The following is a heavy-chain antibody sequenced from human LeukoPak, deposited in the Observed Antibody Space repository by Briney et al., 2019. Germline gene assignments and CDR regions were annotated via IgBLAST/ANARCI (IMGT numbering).Heavy chain of an antibody. D-gene: IGHD6-19*01. CDR2: IYYSGST. Sequence: SETLSFTCTVSGGSISSYYWSWIRQPPGKGLEWIGYIYYSGSTNYNPSLKSRVTISVDTSKNQFSLKLSSVTAADTAVYYCARAPSGWYRTNYFDYWGQGTLVTVSS. CDR1: GGSISSYY. CDR3: ARAPSGWYRTNYFDY. J-gene: IGHJ4*02. V-gene: IGHV4-59*01.